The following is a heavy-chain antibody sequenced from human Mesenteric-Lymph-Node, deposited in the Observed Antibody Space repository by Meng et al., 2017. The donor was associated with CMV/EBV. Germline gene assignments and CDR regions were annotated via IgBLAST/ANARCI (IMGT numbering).Heavy chain of an antibody. Sequence: VELVETGGGLVQPGGSLSLSCAGSGFNVRDKYMSWVRQAPGKGLEWVCIIYRGDNTYYIDSVKDRFTVSRDNSKNTMYLQMNSLRVEDTAVYYCTGDSVSNPNLDYWGQGTLVTVSS. CDR2: IYRGDNT. V-gene: IGHV3-66*01. D-gene: IGHD3-10*01. J-gene: IGHJ4*02. CDR3: TGDSVSNPNLDY. CDR1: GFNVRDKY.